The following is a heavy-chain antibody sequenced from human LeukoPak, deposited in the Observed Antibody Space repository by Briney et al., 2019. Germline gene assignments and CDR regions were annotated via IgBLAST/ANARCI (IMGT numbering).Heavy chain of an antibody. D-gene: IGHD1-26*01. V-gene: IGHV1-69*13. CDR2: IIPIFGTA. J-gene: IGHJ4*02. CDR3: ARETPPGLLGDY. Sequence: SVKVSCKAPGGTFSSYAISWVRQAPGQGLEWMGGIIPIFGTANYAQKFQGRVTITADESTSTAYMELSSLRSEDTAVYYCARETPPGLLGDYWGQGTLVTVSS. CDR1: GGTFSSYA.